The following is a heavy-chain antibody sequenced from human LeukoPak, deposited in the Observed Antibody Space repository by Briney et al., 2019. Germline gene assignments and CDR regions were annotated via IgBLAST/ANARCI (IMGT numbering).Heavy chain of an antibody. J-gene: IGHJ5*02. CDR1: GFTFSSYW. CDR2: INSDGSST. D-gene: IGHD6-13*01. Sequence: PGGSLRLSCAASGFTFSSYWMHWVRQAPGKGLVWVSRINSDGSSTSYADSVKGRFTISRDNAKNTLYLQMNSLRAEDTAVYYCAREKSRYSSSWSSGVWFDPWGQGTLVTVSS. CDR3: AREKSRYSSSWSSGVWFDP. V-gene: IGHV3-74*01.